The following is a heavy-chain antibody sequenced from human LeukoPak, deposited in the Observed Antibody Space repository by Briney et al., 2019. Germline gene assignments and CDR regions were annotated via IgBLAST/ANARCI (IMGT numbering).Heavy chain of an antibody. V-gene: IGHV3-33*01. CDR3: AREPEGYSSGWSRMDYYYGMDV. D-gene: IGHD6-19*01. CDR2: IWYDGSNK. CDR1: GFTFSSYG. J-gene: IGHJ6*02. Sequence: PGGSLRLSCAASGFTFSSYGMHWVRQAPGKGLEWVAVIWYDGSNKYYADSVKGRFTISRDNSKNTLYLQMNSLRAEDTAVYYCAREPEGYSSGWSRMDYYYGMDVWGQGTTVTVSS.